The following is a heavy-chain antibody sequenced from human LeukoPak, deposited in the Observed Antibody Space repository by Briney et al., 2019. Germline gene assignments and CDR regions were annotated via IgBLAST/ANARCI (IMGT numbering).Heavy chain of an antibody. J-gene: IGHJ4*02. D-gene: IGHD6-19*01. CDR2: INPNSGGT. CDR1: GYTFTGYY. V-gene: IGHV1-2*02. CDR3: ARASYSSGWYLTPTPFDY. Sequence: ASVKVSCKASGYTFTGYYMHWVRQAPGQGLEWMGWINPNSGGTNYAQKFQGRVTMTRDTSISTAYMELSRPRSDDTAVYYCARASYSSGWYLTPTPFDYWGQGTLVTVSS.